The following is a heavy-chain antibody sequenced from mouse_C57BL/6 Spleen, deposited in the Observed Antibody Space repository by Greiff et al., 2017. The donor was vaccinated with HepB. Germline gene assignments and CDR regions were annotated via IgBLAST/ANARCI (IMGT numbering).Heavy chain of an antibody. Sequence: VQLQQSGAELVKPGASVKMSCKASGYTFTTYPIEWMKQNHGKSLEWIGNFHPYNDDTKYNEKFKGKATLTVEKSSRTVYLELSRLTSDDSDVYYCATHYYGSSYVEWFAYWGKGTLVTVSA. V-gene: IGHV1-47*01. J-gene: IGHJ3*01. CDR3: ATHYYGSSYVEWFAY. D-gene: IGHD1-1*01. CDR1: GYTFTTYP. CDR2: FHPYNDDT.